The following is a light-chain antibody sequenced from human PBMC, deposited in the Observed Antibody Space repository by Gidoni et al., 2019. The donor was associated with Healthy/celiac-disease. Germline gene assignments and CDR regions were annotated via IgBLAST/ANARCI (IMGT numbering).Light chain of an antibody. J-gene: IGKJ3*01. CDR3: QQYSNWIFT. CDR1: QSVSSN. Sequence: EIVMTQSPATLSVSPGERATLSCRASQSVSSNLAWYQQKPGQAPRLLIYGASTRATGIPARFSGSGSGTEFTLTISSLQSEDFAVYYCQQYSNWIFTFXPXTKVDIK. CDR2: GAS. V-gene: IGKV3-15*01.